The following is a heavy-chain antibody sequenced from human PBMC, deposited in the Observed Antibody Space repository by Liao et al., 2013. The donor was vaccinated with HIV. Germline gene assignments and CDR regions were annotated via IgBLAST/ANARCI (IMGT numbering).Heavy chain of an antibody. V-gene: IGHV4-39*07. J-gene: IGHJ4*02. CDR1: GGSISNNNYY. Sequence: QLQLQESGPGLVKPSETLSLTCTVSGGSISNNNYYWGWIRQPPGKGLEWIGSIYYSGSTYYNPSLKSRVTISVDTSKNQFSLKLSSVTAADTAVYYCARRAARLGADDYWGQGTLVTVSS. D-gene: IGHD6-6*01. CDR3: ARRAARLGADDY. CDR2: IYYSGST.